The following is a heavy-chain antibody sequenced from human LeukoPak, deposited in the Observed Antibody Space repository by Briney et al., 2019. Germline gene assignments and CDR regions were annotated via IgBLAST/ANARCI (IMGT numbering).Heavy chain of an antibody. V-gene: IGHV3-33*01. Sequence: PGGSLRLSCAASGFTFSNYGMHWVRQAPGKGLEWVAAIWYDGSNKYYGASVKGRFTISRDNSKNTLYLQMNSLRAEDTAAYYCARGSHGEHDSWGQGTLVTVSS. CDR2: IWYDGSNK. J-gene: IGHJ5*01. CDR1: GFTFSNYG. CDR3: ARGSHGEHDS. D-gene: IGHD4-17*01.